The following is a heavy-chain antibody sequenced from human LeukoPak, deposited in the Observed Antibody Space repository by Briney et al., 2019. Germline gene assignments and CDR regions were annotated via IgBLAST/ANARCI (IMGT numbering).Heavy chain of an antibody. J-gene: IGHJ4*02. D-gene: IGHD5-12*01. Sequence: GGSLRLYCAASGLTFSTYGMHWVRQAPGKGLEWVALISYDGKYKYYADSVRGRFTISRDSSKNTLYLQMNSLRPEDTAVYYCARGAYNGYDSPDYLDYWGQGTLVTVSS. CDR1: GLTFSTYG. CDR3: ARGAYNGYDSPDYLDY. V-gene: IGHV3-30*19. CDR2: ISYDGKYK.